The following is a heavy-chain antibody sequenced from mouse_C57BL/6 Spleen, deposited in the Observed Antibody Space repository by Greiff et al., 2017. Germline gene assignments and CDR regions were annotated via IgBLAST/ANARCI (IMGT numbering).Heavy chain of an antibody. Sequence: QVQLQQSGPELVKPGASVKISCKASGYAFSSSWMNWVKQRPGKGLEWIGRIYPGDGDTNYNGKFKGKATLTADKSSSTAYMQLSSLTSEDSAVYFCAYYALRSGDYYAMDYWGQGTSVTVSS. CDR2: IYPGDGDT. CDR3: AYYALRSGDYYAMDY. CDR1: GYAFSSSW. V-gene: IGHV1-82*01. J-gene: IGHJ4*01. D-gene: IGHD2-1*01.